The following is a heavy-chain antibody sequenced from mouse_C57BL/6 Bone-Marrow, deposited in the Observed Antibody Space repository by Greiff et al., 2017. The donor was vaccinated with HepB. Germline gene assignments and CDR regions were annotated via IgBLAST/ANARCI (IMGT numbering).Heavy chain of an antibody. CDR3: TRVVYDVYYNYFDY. CDR2: ISSGGDYI. Sequence: EVKLVESGEGLVKPGGSLKLSCAASGFTFSSYAMSWVRQTPEKRLEWVAYISSGGDYIYYSDTVKGRFTISRDNARNTLYLQMSSLKSEDTAMYYCTRVVYDVYYNYFDYWGQGTTLTVSS. J-gene: IGHJ2*01. V-gene: IGHV5-9-1*02. D-gene: IGHD2-3*01. CDR1: GFTFSSYA.